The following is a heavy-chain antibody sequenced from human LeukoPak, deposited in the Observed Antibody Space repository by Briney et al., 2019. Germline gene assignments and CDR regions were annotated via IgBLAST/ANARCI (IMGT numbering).Heavy chain of an antibody. J-gene: IGHJ4*02. CDR3: ARLSQSGATDEYYFDY. CDR2: IYYSGST. D-gene: IGHD1-26*01. V-gene: IGHV4-39*01. CDR1: GGSFSSYY. Sequence: SETLSLTCAVYGGSFSSYYWGWIRQPPGKGLEWIGSIYYSGSTYYNPSLKSRVTISVDTSKNQFSLKLSSVTAADTAVYYCARLSQSGATDEYYFDYWGQGTLVTVSS.